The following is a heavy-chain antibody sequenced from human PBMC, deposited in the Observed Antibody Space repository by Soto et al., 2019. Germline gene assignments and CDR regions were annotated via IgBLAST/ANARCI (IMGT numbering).Heavy chain of an antibody. Sequence: QVQLLQSGPEVKNPGASMRVSCMASGYSFTSYGVNWVRQAPGQGLEWMGWIAPFNGRTTYLPKFQGRVTMTADTSTVTVYLELRNLRYDDTGVYFCARAATGSYHSAYWGQGTLVTVSS. J-gene: IGHJ4*02. D-gene: IGHD3-10*01. CDR1: GYSFTSYG. V-gene: IGHV1-18*04. CDR2: IAPFNGRT. CDR3: ARAATGSYHSAY.